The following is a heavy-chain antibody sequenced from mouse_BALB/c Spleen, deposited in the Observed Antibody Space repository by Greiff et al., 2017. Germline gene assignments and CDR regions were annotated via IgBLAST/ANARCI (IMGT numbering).Heavy chain of an antibody. D-gene: IGHD1-1*01. CDR2: ISNGGGST. CDR1: GFTFSSYT. V-gene: IGHV5-12-2*01. Sequence: EVQVVESGGGLVQPGGSLKLSCAASGFTFSSYTMSWVRQTPEKRLEWVAYISNGGGSTYYPDTVKGRFTISRDNAKNTLYLQMSSLKSEDTAMYYCASVAKGYFDVWGAGTTVTVSS. J-gene: IGHJ1*01. CDR3: ASVAKGYFDV.